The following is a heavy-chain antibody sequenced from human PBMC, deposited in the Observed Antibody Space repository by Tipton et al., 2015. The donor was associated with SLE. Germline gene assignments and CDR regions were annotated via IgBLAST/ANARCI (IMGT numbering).Heavy chain of an antibody. CDR1: GYSISSGYY. J-gene: IGHJ4*02. V-gene: IGHV4-61*01. CDR2: IYYSGST. Sequence: LRLSCTVSGYSISSGYYWGWIRQPPGKGLEWIGYIYYSGSTNYNPSLKSRVTISVDTSKNQFSLKLSSVTAADTAVYYCATHSSRTGDYWGQGTLVTVSS. D-gene: IGHD6-13*01. CDR3: ATHSSRTGDY.